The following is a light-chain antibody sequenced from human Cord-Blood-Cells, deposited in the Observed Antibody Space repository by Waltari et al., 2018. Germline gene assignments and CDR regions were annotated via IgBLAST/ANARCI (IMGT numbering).Light chain of an antibody. J-gene: IGKJ2*01. CDR3: QQYYSTPRT. CDR2: AAS. V-gene: IGKV1-NL1*01. CDR1: PGISNS. Sequence: DIQMTQSPSSLSASVGDRVTITCRASPGISNSLAWYQQKPGKAPKLLLYAASRLESGGPSRFSGSGSGTDYTLTISSLQPEDFATYYCQQYYSTPRTFGQGTKLEIK.